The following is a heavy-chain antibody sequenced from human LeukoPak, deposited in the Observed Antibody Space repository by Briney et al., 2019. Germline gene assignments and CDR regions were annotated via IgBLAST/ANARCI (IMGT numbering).Heavy chain of an antibody. CDR1: GGSFSGYY. V-gene: IGHV4-34*01. CDR2: INHSGST. J-gene: IGHJ4*02. CDR3: ARRGQWLPRRYFDY. D-gene: IGHD6-19*01. Sequence: SETLSLTCAVYGGSFSGYYWSWIRQPPGKGLEWIREINHSGSTNYNPSLKSRVTISVDTSKNQFSLKLSSVTAADTAVYYCARRGQWLPRRYFDYWGQGTLVTVSS.